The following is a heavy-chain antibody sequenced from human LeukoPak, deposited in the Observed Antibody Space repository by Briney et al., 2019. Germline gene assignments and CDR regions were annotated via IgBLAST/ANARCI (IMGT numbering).Heavy chain of an antibody. V-gene: IGHV4-59*01. CDR3: ARVEGLGGRKIDY. J-gene: IGHJ4*02. CDR2: LYYSGSA. Sequence: PSETLSLTCTVSGGSISSYYWSWMWQPPGKGLEWIGYLYYSGSANYNPSLKSRVTISVDKSKNQFSLKLSSVTAADTAVYYCARVEGLGGRKIDYWGQGTLVTVSS. D-gene: IGHD1-14*01. CDR1: GGSISSYY.